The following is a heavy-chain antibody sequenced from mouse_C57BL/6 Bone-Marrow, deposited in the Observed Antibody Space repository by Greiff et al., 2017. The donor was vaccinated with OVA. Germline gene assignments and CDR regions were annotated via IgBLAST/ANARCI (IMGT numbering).Heavy chain of an antibody. V-gene: IGHV1-54*01. Sequence: VQLQQSGAELVRPGTSVKVSCKASGYAFTNYLIEWVKQRPGQGLEWIGVINPGSGGTNYNEKFKGKATLTADKSSSTAYMQLSSLTSEVSAVYFCAGEGAWFAYWGQGTLVTVSA. CDR3: AGEGAWFAY. CDR1: GYAFTNYL. CDR2: INPGSGGT. J-gene: IGHJ3*01.